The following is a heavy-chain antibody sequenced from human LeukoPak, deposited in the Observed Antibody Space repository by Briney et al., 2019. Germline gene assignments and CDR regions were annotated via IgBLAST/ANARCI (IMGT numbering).Heavy chain of an antibody. CDR1: GFTFSSDW. D-gene: IGHD1-1*01. V-gene: IGHV3-23*01. CDR2: LSGSGGST. J-gene: IGHJ4*02. Sequence: GGSLRLSCAASGFTFSSDWMHWVRQAPGKGLEWVSALSGSGGSTYYADSVKGRFTISRDNSKNTLYLQMNSLRAEDTAVYYCAKERTPEGYFDYWGQGTLVTVSS. CDR3: AKERTPEGYFDY.